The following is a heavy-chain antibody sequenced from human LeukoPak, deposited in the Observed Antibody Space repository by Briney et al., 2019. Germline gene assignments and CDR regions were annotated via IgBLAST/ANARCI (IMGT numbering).Heavy chain of an antibody. CDR3: ASDSGSWYADAFDI. CDR1: GFTFSSYS. Sequence: KPGGSLRLSCAASGFTFSSYSMNWVRQAPGKGLEWVSSISSSSSYIYYADSVKGRFTISRDNAKNSLYLQMNSLRAEDTAVYYCASDSGSWYADAFDIWGQGTMVTVSS. D-gene: IGHD6-13*01. CDR2: ISSSSSYI. V-gene: IGHV3-21*01. J-gene: IGHJ3*02.